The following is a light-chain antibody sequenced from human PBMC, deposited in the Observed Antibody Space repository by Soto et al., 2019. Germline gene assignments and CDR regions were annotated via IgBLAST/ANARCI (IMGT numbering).Light chain of an antibody. CDR1: QSISSY. CDR2: AAS. V-gene: IGKV1-39*01. Sequence: DIQMTQSPSSLSASVGDRVTITCRASQSISSYLNWYQQKPGKAPKLLIYAASSLQSGVPSRFSGSGSGTDVTITISSLQPEDVATYYCQQSYSTPPLTFGGGTKVEIK. CDR3: QQSYSTPPLT. J-gene: IGKJ4*01.